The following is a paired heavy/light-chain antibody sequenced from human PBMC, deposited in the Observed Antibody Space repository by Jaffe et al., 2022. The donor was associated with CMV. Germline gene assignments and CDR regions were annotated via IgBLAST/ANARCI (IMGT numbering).Light chain of an antibody. J-gene: IGLJ3*02. CDR1: TGAVTSGLY. CDR3: LLSYSGAQKV. V-gene: IGLV7-46*01. Sequence: QAVVTQEPSLTVSPGGTVTLTCGSSTGAVTSGLYPYWFQQKPGQAPRTLIYDTHNRHSWTPVRFSGSLLGGKAALSLSGAQPEDEADYYCLLSYSGAQKVFGGGTKLTVL. CDR2: DTH.
Heavy chain of an antibody. CDR3: AVDLVGHTGLAY. D-gene: IGHD1-26*01. CDR1: GFTFGVPA. V-gene: IGHV3-73*02. CDR2: VDEKGAKYMT. J-gene: IGHJ4*02. Sequence: EVQLVESGGGLVQPGESLTLSCGVSGFTFGVPALHWVRQASGKGLEWVGRVDEKGAKYMTTYTPSVQGRFTISRDDSKNTAYLQMSSLKTEDTAVYYCAVDLVGHTGLAYWGQGTLVTVSS.